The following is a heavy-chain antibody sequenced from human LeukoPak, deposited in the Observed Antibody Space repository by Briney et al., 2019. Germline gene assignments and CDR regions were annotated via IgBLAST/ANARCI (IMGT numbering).Heavy chain of an antibody. CDR1: GFTFSSYA. CDR3: AKDKAALYYYDSSGYPKGSYFDY. J-gene: IGHJ4*02. D-gene: IGHD3-22*01. CDR2: ISGSGGST. V-gene: IGHV3-23*01. Sequence: PGGSLRLSCAASGFTFSSYAMSWVRQAPGKGLEWVSAISGSGGSTYYADSVKGRFTISRDNSKNTLYLQMNSLRAEDTAVYYCAKDKAALYYYDSSGYPKGSYFDYWGQGTLVTVSS.